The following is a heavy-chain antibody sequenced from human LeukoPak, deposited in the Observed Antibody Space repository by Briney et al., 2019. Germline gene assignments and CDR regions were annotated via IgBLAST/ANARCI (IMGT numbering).Heavy chain of an antibody. CDR3: AKSEGSWLDY. CDR2: ISPSGDIT. Sequence: GGSLRLSCAGSGFTLSRHGMNWVRQAPGKGLEWVSGISPSGDITYYADSVKGRFTISRDNSKNTLYLQMNSLRAEDTAVYYCAKSEGSWLDYWGQGTLVTVSS. J-gene: IGHJ4*02. CDR1: GFTLSRHG. D-gene: IGHD3-10*01. V-gene: IGHV3-23*01.